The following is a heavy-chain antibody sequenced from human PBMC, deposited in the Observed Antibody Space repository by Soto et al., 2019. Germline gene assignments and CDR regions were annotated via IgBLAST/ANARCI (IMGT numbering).Heavy chain of an antibody. CDR2: ISSSSSYI. CDR1: GFTFSSYS. D-gene: IGHD3-9*01. Sequence: EVQLVESGGGLVKPGGSLRLSCAASGFTFSSYSMNWVRQAPGKGLEWVSSISSSSSYIYYADSVKGRFTISRDNAKNTLYLQMNSLRAEDTAVYYCGKGLAGYYFRERDYWGQGTLVTVSS. CDR3: GKGLAGYYFRERDY. V-gene: IGHV3-21*04. J-gene: IGHJ4*02.